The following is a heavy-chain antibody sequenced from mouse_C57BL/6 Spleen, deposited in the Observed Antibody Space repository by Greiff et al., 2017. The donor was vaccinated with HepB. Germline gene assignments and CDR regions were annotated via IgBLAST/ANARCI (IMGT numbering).Heavy chain of an antibody. CDR1: GYTFTSYW. D-gene: IGHD3-2*02. J-gene: IGHJ3*01. CDR2: IDPSDSET. CDR3: ARSAQAPWFAY. Sequence: QVQLKQPGAELVRPGSSVKLSCKASGYTFTSYWMHWVKQRPIQGLEWIGNIDPSDSETHYNQKFKDKATLTVDKSSSTAYMQLSSLTSEDSAVYYCARSAQAPWFAYWGQGTLVTVSA. V-gene: IGHV1-52*01.